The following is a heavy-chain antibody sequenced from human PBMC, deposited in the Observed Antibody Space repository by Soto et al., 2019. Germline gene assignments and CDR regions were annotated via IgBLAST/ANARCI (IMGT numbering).Heavy chain of an antibody. D-gene: IGHD3-10*01. CDR1: GVTFSNYW. V-gene: IGHV3-74*01. Sequence: EVLLVESGGGLVQPGGSLRHSCAVSGVTFSNYWMHWVRQAPGKGLGWVSTISPDGTIPDYTDSVKVRLAISRDNSKITLFFQINSLRPEETAVYYCARLRGDAFEICGQATVVTVSS. CDR3: ARLRGDAFEI. J-gene: IGHJ3*02. CDR2: ISPDGTIP.